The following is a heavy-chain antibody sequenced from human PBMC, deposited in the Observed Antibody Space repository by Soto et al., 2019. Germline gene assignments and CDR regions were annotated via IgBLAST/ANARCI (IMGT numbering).Heavy chain of an antibody. J-gene: IGHJ3*02. V-gene: IGHV3-30*18. CDR2: ISFDGSNE. Sequence: GGSLRLSCAASGFTFSSYGMHWVRQAPGKGLEWVAVISFDGSNEYYADSVEGRFTISRDNARNTLNVQMNSLRPEDTAVYYCAKVTSWGWLQRPMDDAFDIWGQGTRVTVSS. CDR1: GFTFSSYG. CDR3: AKVTSWGWLQRPMDDAFDI. D-gene: IGHD5-12*01.